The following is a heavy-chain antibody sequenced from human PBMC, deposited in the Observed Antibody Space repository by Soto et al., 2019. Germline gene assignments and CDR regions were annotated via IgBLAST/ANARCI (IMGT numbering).Heavy chain of an antibody. J-gene: IGHJ6*02. CDR3: AQEAVYSLTHGMDV. CDR2: ISGNGDST. CDR1: GFTFSSYA. Sequence: EVLLLESGGGLLQPGGSLRLSCAASGFTFSSYAMTWVRQAPGKGLAWVSAISGNGDSTYYADSVKGRFTISRDNSKNVLYLKMNSLRAEDTSVYYCAQEAVYSLTHGMDVWGQGTTVTVSS. D-gene: IGHD4-4*01. V-gene: IGHV3-23*01.